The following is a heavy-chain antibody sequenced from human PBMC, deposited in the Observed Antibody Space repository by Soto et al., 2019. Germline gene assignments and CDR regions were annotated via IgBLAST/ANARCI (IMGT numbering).Heavy chain of an antibody. Sequence: SGPTLVKPTQTLTLTCTFSGFSLSTSGVGVGWIRQPPGKALEWLALIYWDDDKRYSPSLKSRLTITKDTSKNQVVLTMTNMDPVDTATYYCAHSFGVVAATSRLCWFDPWGQGTLVTVSS. V-gene: IGHV2-5*02. CDR2: IYWDDDK. J-gene: IGHJ5*02. CDR1: GFSLSTSGVG. D-gene: IGHD2-15*01. CDR3: AHSFGVVAATSRLCWFDP.